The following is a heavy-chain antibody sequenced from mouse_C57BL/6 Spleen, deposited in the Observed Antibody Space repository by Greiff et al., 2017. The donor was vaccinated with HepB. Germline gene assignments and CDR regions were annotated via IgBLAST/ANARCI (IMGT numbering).Heavy chain of an antibody. D-gene: IGHD1-1*01. V-gene: IGHV1-76*01. J-gene: IGHJ2*01. CDR3: ARHGSSDY. CDR2: IYPGSGNT. Sequence: VKVVESGAELVRPGASVKLSCKASGYTFTDYYINWVKQRPGQGLEWIARIYPGSGNTYYNEKFKGKATLTAEKSSSTAYMQLSSLTSEDSAVYCCARHGSSDYWGQGTTLTVSS. CDR1: GYTFTDYY.